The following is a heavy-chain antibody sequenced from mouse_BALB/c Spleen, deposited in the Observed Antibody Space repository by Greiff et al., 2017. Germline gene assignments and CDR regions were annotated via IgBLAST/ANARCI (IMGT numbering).Heavy chain of an antibody. V-gene: IGHV1-69*02. D-gene: IGHD1-1*01. CDR3: ARPHYGSSYWYFDV. CDR2: IDPSDSYT. J-gene: IGHJ1*01. Sequence: VQLKQPGAELVKPGASVKLSCKASGYTFTSYWMHWVKQRPGQGLEWIGEIDPSDSYTNYNQKFKGKATLTVDKSSSTAYMQLSSLTSEDSAVYYCARPHYGSSYWYFDVWGAGTTVTVSS. CDR1: GYTFTSYW.